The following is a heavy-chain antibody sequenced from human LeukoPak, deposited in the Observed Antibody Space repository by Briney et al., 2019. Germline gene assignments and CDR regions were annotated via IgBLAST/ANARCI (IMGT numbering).Heavy chain of an antibody. Sequence: GGSLRLSCAASGFTFSSYGMHWVRQPQGEGLEWVAVISYDGSKKSSAESVKGRFTISRDNSKNTLYPQMNSLRPEDTAVYFCARANGQLWTTPDYWGQGTLVTISS. CDR3: ARANGQLWTTPDY. CDR1: GFTFSSYG. CDR2: ISYDGSKK. V-gene: IGHV3-30*03. D-gene: IGHD5-18*01. J-gene: IGHJ4*02.